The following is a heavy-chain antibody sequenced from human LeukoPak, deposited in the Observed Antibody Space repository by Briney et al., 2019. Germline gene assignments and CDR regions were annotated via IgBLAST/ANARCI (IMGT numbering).Heavy chain of an antibody. J-gene: IGHJ3*02. D-gene: IGHD3-10*01. CDR3: ARGGRDAFDI. Sequence: ASVKVSCKTSGYTFTSYGLNWVRQAPGQGLEWMGWISTYNGNTHYTQKLQDRVTMTTDTSTSTAYMELRSPRSDDTALYYCARGGRDAFDIWGQGTVVTVSS. CDR2: ISTYNGNT. CDR1: GYTFTSYG. V-gene: IGHV1-18*01.